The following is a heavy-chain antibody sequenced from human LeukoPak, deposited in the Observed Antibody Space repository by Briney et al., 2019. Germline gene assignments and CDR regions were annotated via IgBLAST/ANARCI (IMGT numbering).Heavy chain of an antibody. CDR1: GFTFSSYS. J-gene: IGHJ4*02. CDR3: ARGEMGGYDSYYFDY. CDR2: ISSSSSYI. D-gene: IGHD5-12*01. V-gene: IGHV3-21*01. Sequence: PGGSLRLSCAASGFTFSSYSMNWVRQAPGKGLEWVSSISSSSSYIYYADSVKGRFTISRDNAKNSLYLQMNSLRAEDTAVYYCARGEMGGYDSYYFDYWGQGTLVTVSS.